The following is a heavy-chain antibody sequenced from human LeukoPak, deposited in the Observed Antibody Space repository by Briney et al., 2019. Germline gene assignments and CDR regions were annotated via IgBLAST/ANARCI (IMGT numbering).Heavy chain of an antibody. CDR1: GYTFTSYD. Sequence: ASVKVSCKASGYTFTSYDINWVRQATGQGLEWMGWMNPNSGNTGYARKFQGRVTMTRNTSISTAYMELSSLRSEDTAVYYCARGTIAHQRWLQFRRREAWSVPDYWGQGTLVTVSS. D-gene: IGHD5-24*01. CDR3: ARGTIAHQRWLQFRRREAWSVPDY. CDR2: MNPNSGNT. V-gene: IGHV1-8*01. J-gene: IGHJ4*02.